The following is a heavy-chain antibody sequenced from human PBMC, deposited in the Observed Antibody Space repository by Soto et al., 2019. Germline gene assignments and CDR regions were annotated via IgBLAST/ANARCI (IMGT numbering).Heavy chain of an antibody. CDR3: ARTHYSMDV. V-gene: IGHV4-34*01. CDR2: IHHRGNT. CDR1: GGSFSDFH. J-gene: IGHJ6*03. Sequence: QVQLQQWGAGLLKPSETLSLTCPVYGGSFSDFHWSWIRQPPGKGLEWIGEIHHRGNTNYNPSLRSRVTMSVDTSQNQFSLKMTSVTAADTAVYYCARTHYSMDVWDKGTTVTVSS.